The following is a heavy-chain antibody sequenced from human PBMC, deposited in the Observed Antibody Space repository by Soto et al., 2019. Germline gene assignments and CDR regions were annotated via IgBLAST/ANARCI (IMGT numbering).Heavy chain of an antibody. Sequence: GASVKVSCKASGGTFSSYAISWVRQAPGQVLEWMGGIIPIFGTANYAQKFQGRVTITADESTSTAYMELSSLRSEDTAVYYCAREITIFGVVTYFDYWGQGTLVTVSS. CDR2: IIPIFGTA. CDR1: GGTFSSYA. V-gene: IGHV1-69*13. CDR3: AREITIFGVVTYFDY. J-gene: IGHJ4*02. D-gene: IGHD3-3*01.